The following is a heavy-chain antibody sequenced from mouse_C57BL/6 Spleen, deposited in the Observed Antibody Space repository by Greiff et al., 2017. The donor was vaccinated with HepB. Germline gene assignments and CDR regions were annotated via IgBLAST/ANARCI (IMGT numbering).Heavy chain of an antibody. CDR2: ISGGGGNT. D-gene: IGHD3-3*01. CDR1: GFTFSSYT. CDR3: ARRGDLYAMDY. Sequence: EVQGVESGGGLVKPGGSLKLSCAASGFTFSSYTMSWVRQTPEKRLEWVATISGGGGNTYYPDSVKGRFTISRDNAKNTLYLQMSSLRSEDTALYYCARRGDLYAMDYWGQGTSVTVSS. J-gene: IGHJ4*01. V-gene: IGHV5-9*01.